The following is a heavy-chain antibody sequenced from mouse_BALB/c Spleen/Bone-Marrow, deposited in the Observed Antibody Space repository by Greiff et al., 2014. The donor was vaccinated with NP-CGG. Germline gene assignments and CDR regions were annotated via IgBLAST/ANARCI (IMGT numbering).Heavy chain of an antibody. J-gene: IGHJ4*01. V-gene: IGHV1S22*01. D-gene: IGHD6-1*01. CDR1: GHTFTNYW. CDR2: IYPGSGST. CDR3: TRDKATPYYAMDY. Sequence: LQQSGSELVRPGGSVKLTCKASGHTFTNYWVHWVKQRPGQGLEWIGNIYPGSGSTNYDGKFKRKATLTVDTSSTTAYMQLSSLTTEDSAVYYCTRDKATPYYAMDYWGQGTSVTVSS.